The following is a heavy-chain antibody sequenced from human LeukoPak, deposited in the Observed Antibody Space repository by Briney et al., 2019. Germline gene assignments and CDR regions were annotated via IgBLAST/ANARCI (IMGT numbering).Heavy chain of an antibody. CDR2: IIPIFGTA. J-gene: IGHJ6*02. V-gene: IGHV1-69*05. CDR1: GGTFSSYA. Sequence: SVKVSCKASGGTFSSYAISWVRQAPGQGLEWMGGIIPIFGTANYAQKFQGRVTITTDESTSTAYMELSSLRSEDTAVYYCARSYGSGSDVGDYYYYGMDVWGQGTTVTVSS. CDR3: ARSYGSGSDVGDYYYYGMDV. D-gene: IGHD3-10*01.